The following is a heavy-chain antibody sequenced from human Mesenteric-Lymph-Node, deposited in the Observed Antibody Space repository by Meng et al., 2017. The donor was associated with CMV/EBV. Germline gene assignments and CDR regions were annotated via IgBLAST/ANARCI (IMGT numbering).Heavy chain of an antibody. D-gene: IGHD2-2*01. CDR2: IYSGGST. CDR3: ARDNIVVVPTATYYYGMDV. Sequence: GESLKISCAASGFTVSSNYMSWVRQAPGKGLEWVSVIYSGGSTYYADSVKGRFTISRDNSKNTLYLQMNSLRAEDTAVYFCARDNIVVVPTATYYYGMDVWGQGTTVTVSS. J-gene: IGHJ6*02. V-gene: IGHV3-66*02. CDR1: GFTVSSNY.